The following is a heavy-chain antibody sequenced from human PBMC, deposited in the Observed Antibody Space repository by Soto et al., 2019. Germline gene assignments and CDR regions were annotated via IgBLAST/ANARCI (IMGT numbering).Heavy chain of an antibody. CDR1: GFTLRTNG. V-gene: IGHV3-23*01. J-gene: IGHJ4*02. D-gene: IGHD4-17*01. Sequence: PGGSLRLSCAATGFTLRTNGMSWVRQAPGKGLEWVSSFSGSGVDTWYADSLKGRFTISRDNSKNTVYLQMNSLRAEDTALYYCAGHGGYSYLGQGTLVTVSS. CDR2: FSGSGVDT. CDR3: AGHGGYSY.